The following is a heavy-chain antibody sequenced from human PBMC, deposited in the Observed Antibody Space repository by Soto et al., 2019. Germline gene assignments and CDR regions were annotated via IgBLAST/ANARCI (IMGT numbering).Heavy chain of an antibody. CDR2: IKPDGSEK. Sequence: LRLSCAASGFTFSSHWMSWVRQAPGKGLEWVANIKPDGSEKWYVDSVKGRFTISRDNAKNSLYLQMNSLRAEDTAVYYCARGDYYDSSGPFSDAFDIWGQGTMVTVSS. CDR3: ARGDYYDSSGPFSDAFDI. J-gene: IGHJ3*02. D-gene: IGHD3-22*01. V-gene: IGHV3-7*04. CDR1: GFTFSSHW.